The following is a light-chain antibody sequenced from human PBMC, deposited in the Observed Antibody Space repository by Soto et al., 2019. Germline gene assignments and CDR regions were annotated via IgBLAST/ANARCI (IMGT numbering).Light chain of an antibody. V-gene: IGKV1-33*01. CDR2: DAS. CDR1: QDISNY. CDR3: QQYNNWPQIT. Sequence: GDRVTITCQASQDISNYLNWYQQKPGKAPKLLIYDASNLETGVPSRFSGSGSGTDFTLTISSLQPEDFAVYYCQQYNNWPQITFGQGTRLEIK. J-gene: IGKJ5*01.